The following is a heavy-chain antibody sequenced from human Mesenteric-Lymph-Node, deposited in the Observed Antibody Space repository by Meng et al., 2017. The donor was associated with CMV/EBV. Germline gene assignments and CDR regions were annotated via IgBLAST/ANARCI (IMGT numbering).Heavy chain of an antibody. Sequence: ASVKVSCKASGYTFSGYNMHWVRQAPGQGLEWMGWINPNSGGTNYAQKFQGRVTMTTDTAISTAYLDLSGLRSDDTAVYYCARDGGVVRNWFDPWGQGTLVTVSS. CDR2: INPNSGGT. D-gene: IGHD3-3*01. CDR1: GYTFSGYN. V-gene: IGHV1-2*02. CDR3: ARDGGVVRNWFDP. J-gene: IGHJ5*02.